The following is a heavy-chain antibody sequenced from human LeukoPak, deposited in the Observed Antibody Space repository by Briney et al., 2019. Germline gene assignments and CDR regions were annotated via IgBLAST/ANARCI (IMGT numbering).Heavy chain of an antibody. Sequence: GASVKVSCKASGYTFTSYYMHWVRQAPGQGLEWMGIINPSGGSTSYAQKFQGRVTMTRDMSTSTVYMELRSLRSDDTAVYYCARGYCSGGSCQRFDYWGQGTLVTVSS. CDR2: INPSGGST. D-gene: IGHD2-15*01. CDR3: ARGYCSGGSCQRFDY. J-gene: IGHJ4*02. CDR1: GYTFTSYY. V-gene: IGHV1-46*01.